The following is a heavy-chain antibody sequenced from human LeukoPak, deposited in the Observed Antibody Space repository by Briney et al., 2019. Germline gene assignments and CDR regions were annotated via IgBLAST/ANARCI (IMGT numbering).Heavy chain of an antibody. J-gene: IGHJ5*02. D-gene: IGHD3-22*01. V-gene: IGHV1-2*02. CDR3: ARKVPNDSSGYYYRGQFDP. Sequence: ASVKVSCKASGYTFSDNFMHWVPQAPGPGLEWMGWINPKNGDTNYAQKFQGRVTITADKSTSTAYMELSSLRSEDTAVYYCARKVPNDSSGYYYRGQFDPWGQGTLVTVSS. CDR1: GYTFSDNF. CDR2: INPKNGDT.